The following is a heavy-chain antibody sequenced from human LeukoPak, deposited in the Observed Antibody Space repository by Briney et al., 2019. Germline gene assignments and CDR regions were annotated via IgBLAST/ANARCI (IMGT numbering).Heavy chain of an antibody. CDR1: GFTFGSHS. V-gene: IGHV3-48*04. Sequence: GGSLRLSCAGSGFTFGSHSINWVRQAPGKGLEWVSYISSSGDTIDYADSVKGRFTISRDNAKNSVYLQMNSLRAEDTAVYYCARGFLRYSYDHWGQGTLVTVSS. D-gene: IGHD5-18*01. CDR2: ISSSGDTI. CDR3: ARGFLRYSYDH. J-gene: IGHJ4*02.